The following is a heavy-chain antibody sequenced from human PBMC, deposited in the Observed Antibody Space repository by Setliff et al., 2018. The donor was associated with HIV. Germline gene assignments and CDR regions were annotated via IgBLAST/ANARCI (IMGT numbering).Heavy chain of an antibody. J-gene: IGHJ6*03. CDR1: GGSMNSENNH. CDR2: FTNRGST. CDR3: ARGVGGYSARKDRELNYYFYIDV. V-gene: IGHV4-61*02. Sequence: SETLSLTCTVSGGSMNSENNHWGWFRQPAGKGLEWIGRFTNRGSTDYNPSLKSRVTISIDRSRNQFSLKLSAVTAADTAVYYCARGVGGYSARKDRELNYYFYIDVWDKGTTVTVSS. D-gene: IGHD3-16*01.